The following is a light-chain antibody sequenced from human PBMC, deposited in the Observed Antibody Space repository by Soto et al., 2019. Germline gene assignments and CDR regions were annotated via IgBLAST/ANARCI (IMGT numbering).Light chain of an antibody. CDR3: AAWDGSLNGLV. V-gene: IGLV1-44*01. CDR1: SSNIGNNP. J-gene: IGLJ2*01. Sequence: QAVLTQPPSASGTPGQGVSISCSGSSSNIGNNPANWYQQLPGTAPTLLIYGNNQRPSGVPDRFSGSKSGTSASLAISGLHSEDEADYYCAAWDGSLNGLVFGGGTKVTVL. CDR2: GNN.